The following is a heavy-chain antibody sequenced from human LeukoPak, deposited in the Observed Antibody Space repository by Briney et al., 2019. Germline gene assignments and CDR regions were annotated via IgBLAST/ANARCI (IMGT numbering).Heavy chain of an antibody. J-gene: IGHJ5*02. Sequence: SETLSLTCAVSGDSFSSSNRWCWVRQPPGKGLEWIGVINHSRTTNYKPSLKGRVTISRDKAKNPFSLKMSSVTAADTAVYYCAKSPNGSSSRYFDPWGQGTLVTVSS. CDR3: AKSPNGSSSRYFDP. D-gene: IGHD1-26*01. V-gene: IGHV4-4*02. CDR1: GDSFSSSNR. CDR2: INHSRTT.